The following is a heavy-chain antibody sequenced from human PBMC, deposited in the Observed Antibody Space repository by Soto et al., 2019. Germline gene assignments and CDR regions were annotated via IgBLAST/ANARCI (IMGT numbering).Heavy chain of an antibody. CDR1: GGSISTSSSY. J-gene: IGHJ6*03. D-gene: IGHD3-3*01. Sequence: SETLSLTCTVSGGSISTSSSYWGWIRQPPGKGLEWLATIYYRGSTYYNPSLKSRVTISVDTSRDQSTLTLTSVTAADTAVYYCVAFWSGGYYYMDVWGKGATVTVSS. CDR3: VAFWSGGYYYMDV. V-gene: IGHV4-39*01. CDR2: IYYRGST.